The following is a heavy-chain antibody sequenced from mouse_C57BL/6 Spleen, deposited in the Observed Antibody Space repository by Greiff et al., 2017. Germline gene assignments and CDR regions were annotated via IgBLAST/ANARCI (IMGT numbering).Heavy chain of an antibody. CDR3: ARHEEGYGYFDY. Sequence: QVHVKQSGAELVKPGASVKLSCKASGYTFTEYTIHWVKQRSGQGLEWIGWFYPGSGSIKYNEKFKDKATLTADKSSSTVYMELSRLTSEDSAVYFCARHEEGYGYFDYWGQGTTLTVSS. D-gene: IGHD1-1*02. J-gene: IGHJ2*01. CDR2: FYPGSGSI. V-gene: IGHV1-62-2*01. CDR1: GYTFTEYT.